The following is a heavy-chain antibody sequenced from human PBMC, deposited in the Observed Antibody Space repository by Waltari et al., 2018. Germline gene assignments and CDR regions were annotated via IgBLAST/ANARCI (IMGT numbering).Heavy chain of an antibody. CDR2: ISSSSYT. CDR1: GFPFRRSS. CDR3: AKDLHAGCSGVSCYSWWFDP. V-gene: IGHV3-21*01. D-gene: IGHD2-15*01. Sequence: EVQMVESGGGLVTPGGSLRLSCAVSGFPFRRSSMDWVGQAPGKGLEWVSSISSSSYTSYTDSVKGRFTISRDNAKNSLYLHMNSLRAEDTAVYYCAKDLHAGCSGVSCYSWWFDPRGQGTVVTVSS. J-gene: IGHJ5*02.